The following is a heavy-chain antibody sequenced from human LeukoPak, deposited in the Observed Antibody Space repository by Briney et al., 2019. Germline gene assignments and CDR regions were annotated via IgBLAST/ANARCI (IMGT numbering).Heavy chain of an antibody. CDR3: ASYDSSGSYHYFDY. D-gene: IGHD3-22*01. J-gene: IGHJ4*02. V-gene: IGHV3-23*01. CDR2: ISGGGGST. CDR1: GFTFTSYA. Sequence: QPGGSLRLSCSASGFTFTSYAMSWVRQAPGKGLEWVSAISGGGGSTSYADSVKGRFTITRDNSKNTLYLQMNSLRAEDTAVYYCASYDSSGSYHYFDYWGQGTLVTVSS.